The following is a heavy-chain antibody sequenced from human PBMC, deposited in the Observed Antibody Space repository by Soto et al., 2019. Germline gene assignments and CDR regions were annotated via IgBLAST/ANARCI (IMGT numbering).Heavy chain of an antibody. D-gene: IGHD2-15*01. CDR3: ARDRTDPRYCSGGTCQGIRD. J-gene: IGHJ4*02. CDR2: IYYTGTT. CDR1: GGSFSGYY. V-gene: IGHV4-30-4*08. Sequence: SETLSLTCAVYGGSFSGYYWTWIRQPPGKGLEWIGYIYYTGTTYYNPSLKSRVTISVDTSKNQFSLKVNSVTAADTAVYYCARDRTDPRYCSGGTCQGIRDWGQGTLVTVSS.